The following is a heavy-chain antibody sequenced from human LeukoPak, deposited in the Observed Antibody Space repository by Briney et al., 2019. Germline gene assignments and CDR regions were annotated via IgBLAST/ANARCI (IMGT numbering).Heavy chain of an antibody. CDR3: ARDLTRDEYYYYGMDV. CDR1: GGTFSSYA. V-gene: IGHV1-69*04. CDR2: IIPILGIA. J-gene: IGHJ6*02. Sequence: SVKVSCKASGGTFSSYAISWVRQAPGQGLEWMGRIIPILGIANYAQKFQGRVTITADKSTSTAYMELSSLRSEDAAVYYCARDLTRDEYYYYGMDVWGQGTTVTVSS.